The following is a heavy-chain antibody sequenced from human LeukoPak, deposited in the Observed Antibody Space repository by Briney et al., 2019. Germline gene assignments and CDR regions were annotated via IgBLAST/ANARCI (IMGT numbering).Heavy chain of an antibody. CDR3: ARGLNDYGDFRHFDY. J-gene: IGHJ4*02. D-gene: IGHD4-17*01. CDR1: GGSISSGSHY. CDR2: IYNSGST. Sequence: PSETLSLTCTVSGGSISSGSHYWSWIRQHPGKGLEWIGYIYNSGSTYYNPSLKSRVTISVDTSKNQFSLKLSSMTAADTAVYYCARGLNDYGDFRHFDYWGQGTLVTVSS. V-gene: IGHV4-31*03.